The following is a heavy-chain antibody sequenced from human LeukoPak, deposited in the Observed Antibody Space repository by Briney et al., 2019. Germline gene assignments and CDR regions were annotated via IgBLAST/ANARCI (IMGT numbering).Heavy chain of an antibody. Sequence: GESLQISFKGSGCSFTSYWIGWVHQMPGKGLEWMGIIYPGDSDTRYSPSFQGQVTISADKSISTAYLQWSSLKASDTAMYYCARSQTMTPNWFDPWGQGTLVTVSS. CDR3: ARSQTMTPNWFDP. D-gene: IGHD3-22*01. J-gene: IGHJ5*02. V-gene: IGHV5-51*07. CDR1: GCSFTSYW. CDR2: IYPGDSDT.